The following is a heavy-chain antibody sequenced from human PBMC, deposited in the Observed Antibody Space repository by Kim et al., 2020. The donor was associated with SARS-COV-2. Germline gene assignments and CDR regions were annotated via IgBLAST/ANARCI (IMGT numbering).Heavy chain of an antibody. J-gene: IGHJ4*02. CDR2: IYYSGST. V-gene: IGHV4-39*02. Sequence: SETLSLTCTVSGGSISSSSYYWGWIRQPPGKGLEWIGSIYYSGSTYYNPSLKSRVTISVDTSKNQFSLKLSSVTAADTAVYYCARDLEDYWGQGTLVTVSS. CDR1: GGSISSSSYY. CDR3: ARDLEDY.